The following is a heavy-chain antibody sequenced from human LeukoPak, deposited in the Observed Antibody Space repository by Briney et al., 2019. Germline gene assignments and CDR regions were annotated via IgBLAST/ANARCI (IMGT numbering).Heavy chain of an antibody. D-gene: IGHD3-3*01. CDR2: IIPIFGTA. CDR3: AREGSEIFGVVEVLNWFDP. Sequence: WASVKVSCKASGGTFSSYAISWVRQAPGQGLEWMGGIIPIFGTANYAQKFQGRDTITADESTSTAYMELSSLRSEDTAVYYCAREGSEIFGVVEVLNWFDPWGQGTLVTVSS. J-gene: IGHJ5*02. V-gene: IGHV1-69*13. CDR1: GGTFSSYA.